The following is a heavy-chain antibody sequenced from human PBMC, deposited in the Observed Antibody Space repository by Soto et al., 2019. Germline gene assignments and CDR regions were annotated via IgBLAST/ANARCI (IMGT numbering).Heavy chain of an antibody. Sequence: PGGSLRLSCAASGFTFSSYSMNWVRQAPGKGLEWVSYISSSSSIYYADSVKGRFTISRDNAKNSLYMQMNSLRAEDTAVYYCARVTGRDYYYMDVWGKGTTVTVSS. J-gene: IGHJ6*03. V-gene: IGHV3-48*01. CDR2: ISSSSSI. CDR3: ARVTGRDYYYMDV. D-gene: IGHD1-1*01. CDR1: GFTFSSYS.